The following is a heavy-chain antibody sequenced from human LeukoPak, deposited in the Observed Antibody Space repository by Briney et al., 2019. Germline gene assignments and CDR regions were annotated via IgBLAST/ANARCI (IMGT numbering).Heavy chain of an antibody. Sequence: PGGSLRLSCAASGFTISSYAMSWLRQAPGKGLEWVSSFSSGASTDYADSVKGRFTISRDNPKNTVYLQMNSLRAEDTAVYYCAKQRVSNGYYYFDYWGQGTLVTVSS. CDR1: GFTISSYA. V-gene: IGHV3-23*01. J-gene: IGHJ4*02. CDR3: AKQRVSNGYYYFDY. CDR2: FSSGAST. D-gene: IGHD3-22*01.